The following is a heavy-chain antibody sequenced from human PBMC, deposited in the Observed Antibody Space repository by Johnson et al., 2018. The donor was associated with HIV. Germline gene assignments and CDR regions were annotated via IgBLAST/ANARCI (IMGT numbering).Heavy chain of an antibody. D-gene: IGHD3-22*01. J-gene: IGHJ3*02. CDR1: GFTVSTSY. CDR3: ARDGPYYLSPRDAFEI. CDR2: IYSGGST. Sequence: VQLVESGGGLVQPGGSLRLSCAVSGFTVSTSYMTWVRQAPGKGLDWVSVIYSGGSTYYPDSVKGRFIISRDNSKNTLYLQMNSLRVEDTAVYYCARDGPYYLSPRDAFEIWGQGTMVTVSS. V-gene: IGHV3-53*01.